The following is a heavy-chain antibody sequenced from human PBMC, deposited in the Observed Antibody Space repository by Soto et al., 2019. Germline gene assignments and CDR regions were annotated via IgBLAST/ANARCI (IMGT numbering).Heavy chain of an antibody. V-gene: IGHV3-23*01. J-gene: IGHJ4*01. CDR3: ARAVAGSSYAELPAD. Sequence: EVQLLESGGGLVQPGGSLRLSCAASGFIFSSSAMTWVRQAPGKGLEWVSGLSAGGTATYYADSVKGRFTISRDNSKNTLYLQVNSLRVEDTALYCCARAVAGSSYAELPADWGHGPVVTVSS. CDR1: GFIFSSSA. D-gene: IGHD5-18*01. CDR2: LSAGGTAT.